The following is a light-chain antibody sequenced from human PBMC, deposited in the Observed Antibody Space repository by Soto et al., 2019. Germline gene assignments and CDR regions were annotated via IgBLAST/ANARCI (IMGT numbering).Light chain of an antibody. V-gene: IGLV2-14*03. J-gene: IGLJ2*01. Sequence: SALTQPASVSGSPGQSITISCTGTDSDVGGHKSVSWYQQHPDKAPKLMLYDVSNRPSGVSNRFSGSKSGYTASLTISGLQGEDEADYYCSSYTPSGTVVFGGGTKVTVL. CDR3: SSYTPSGTVV. CDR2: DVS. CDR1: DSDVGGHKS.